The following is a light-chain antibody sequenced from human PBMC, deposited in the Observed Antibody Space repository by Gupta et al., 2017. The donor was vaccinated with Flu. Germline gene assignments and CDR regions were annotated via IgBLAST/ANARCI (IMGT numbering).Light chain of an antibody. Sequence: DIVMTQSPDFLAVSLGERATINCKSSQSVLYSSNNKNYLAWYQQKPGQPPKLLIYWASTRESGVPDRFSGSGSGTEFTLTISSLQAEDVAVYYCQQYYSTPPVTFGGGTKVEIK. CDR1: QSVLYSSNNKNY. CDR3: QQYYSTPPVT. CDR2: WAS. J-gene: IGKJ4*01. V-gene: IGKV4-1*01.